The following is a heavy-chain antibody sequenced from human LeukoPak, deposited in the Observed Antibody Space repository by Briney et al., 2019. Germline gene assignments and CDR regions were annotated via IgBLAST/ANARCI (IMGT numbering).Heavy chain of an antibody. D-gene: IGHD3-3*01. CDR2: IWYDGSNK. V-gene: IGHV3-33*01. CDR1: GFTFSSYG. J-gene: IGHJ4*02. Sequence: GGSLRLSCAASGFTFSSYGMHWVRQAPGKGLEWVAVIWYDGSNKYYADSVKGRFTISRDNSKNTLYLQMNSLRAEDTAVYYCARDLVGRFLEWNPGFDYWGQGTLVTVS. CDR3: ARDLVGRFLEWNPGFDY.